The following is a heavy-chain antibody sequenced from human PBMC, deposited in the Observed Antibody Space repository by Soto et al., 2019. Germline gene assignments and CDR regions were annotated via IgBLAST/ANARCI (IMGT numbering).Heavy chain of an antibody. CDR1: GFTFSSYA. V-gene: IGHV3-30-3*01. CDR2: ISYDGSNK. Sequence: QVQLVESGGGVVQPGRSLRLSCAASGFTFSSYAMHWVRQAPGKGLEWVAVISYDGSNKYYADSVKGRFTISRDNSKNTLYLKMNSLRAEDTAVYYCARGRGMDVWGQGTTVTVSS. J-gene: IGHJ6*02. CDR3: ARGRGMDV.